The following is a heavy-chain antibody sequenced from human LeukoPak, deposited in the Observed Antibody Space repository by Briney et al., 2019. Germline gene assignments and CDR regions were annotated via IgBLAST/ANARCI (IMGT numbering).Heavy chain of an antibody. CDR1: GFSLSTSGVG. D-gene: IGHD6-19*01. J-gene: IGHJ4*02. CDR2: IYWDDDK. Sequence: SGPTLVKPTQTLTLTCTFSGFSLSTSGVGVAWIRQPPAKALEWLALIYWDDDKRYSPSLKSRLTITKDTSKNHVVLTMTNMDPVDTATYYCAHSTAVAERVSDFDYWGQGTLVTVSS. V-gene: IGHV2-5*02. CDR3: AHSTAVAERVSDFDY.